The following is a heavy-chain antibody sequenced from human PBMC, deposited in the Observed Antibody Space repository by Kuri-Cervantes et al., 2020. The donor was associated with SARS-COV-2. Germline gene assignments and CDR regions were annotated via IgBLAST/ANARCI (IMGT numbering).Heavy chain of an antibody. CDR2: IYYSGST. V-gene: IGHV4-39*07. D-gene: IGHD3-10*01. J-gene: IGHJ4*02. CDR1: GGSISSSSYY. CDR3: ARTSYGSALY. Sequence: SETLSLTCTVSGGSISSSSYYWGWIRQPPGRGLEWIGSIYYSGSTYYNPSLKSRVTISVDTSKNQFSLNLSSVTAADTAVYYCARTSYGSALYWGQGTLVTVSS.